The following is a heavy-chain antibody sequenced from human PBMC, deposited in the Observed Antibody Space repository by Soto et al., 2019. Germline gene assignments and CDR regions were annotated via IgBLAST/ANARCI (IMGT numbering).Heavy chain of an antibody. D-gene: IGHD1-26*01. CDR2: INAGNGNT. J-gene: IGHJ4*02. V-gene: IGHV1-3*01. Sequence: QVQLVQSGAEVKKPGASVKVSCKASGYTFTSYAMHWVRQAPGQRLEWMGWINAGNGNTKYSQKFQGRVTITSDTSASTAYMELSSLRSEDTAVYYCARGLGLYYFDYWGLGTLVTVSS. CDR3: ARGLGLYYFDY. CDR1: GYTFTSYA.